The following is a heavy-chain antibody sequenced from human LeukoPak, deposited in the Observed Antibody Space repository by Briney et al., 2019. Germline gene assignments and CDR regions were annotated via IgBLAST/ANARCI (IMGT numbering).Heavy chain of an antibody. CDR2: IYYSGST. CDR1: GGSISSYY. V-gene: IGHV4-59*01. J-gene: IGHJ4*02. CDR3: AREYGGTSWYYFDY. D-gene: IGHD4-23*01. Sequence: SETLSLTCTVSGGSISSYYWSWIRQPPGKGLEWIGYIYYSGSTNYNPSLKSRVTISVDTSKNQSSLKLSSVTAADTAVYYCAREYGGTSWYYFDYWGQGTLVTVSS.